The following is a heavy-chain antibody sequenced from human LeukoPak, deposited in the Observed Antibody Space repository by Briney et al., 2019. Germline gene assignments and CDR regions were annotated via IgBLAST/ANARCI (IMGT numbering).Heavy chain of an antibody. V-gene: IGHV5-51*01. Sequence: GESLKISCKASGYSFTSYWIAWVRQVPGKGLEWMGIIYPGDSDTRYSPSFQGQVIISADKSISTAYLQWSSLKASDTAMYYCARGSTRGYNWFDPWGQGTLVTVSS. J-gene: IGHJ5*02. D-gene: IGHD2/OR15-2a*01. CDR3: ARGSTRGYNWFDP. CDR2: IYPGDSDT. CDR1: GYSFTSYW.